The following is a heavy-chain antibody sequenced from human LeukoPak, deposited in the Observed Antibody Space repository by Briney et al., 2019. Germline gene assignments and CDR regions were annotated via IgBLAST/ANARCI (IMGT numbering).Heavy chain of an antibody. J-gene: IGHJ1*01. V-gene: IGHV3-21*04. CDR2: ISSSSIYI. CDR3: AKGGEQVTWNFQN. Sequence: GGSLRLSCAASGFTLSSYSMNWVRQAPGKGLEWVSSISSSSIYIYYADSVRGRFTISRDNSKNTLYLQMNSLRAEDTAVYYCAKGGEQVTWNFQNWGQGTLVTVSS. D-gene: IGHD1/OR15-1a*01. CDR1: GFTLSSYS.